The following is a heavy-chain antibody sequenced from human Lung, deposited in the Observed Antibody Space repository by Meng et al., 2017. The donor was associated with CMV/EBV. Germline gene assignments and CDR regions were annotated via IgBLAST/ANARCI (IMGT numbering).Heavy chain of an antibody. Sequence: LQEWGPGLLTPSGTLSLTCIVSGGSISSYYWSWIRQPAGKGLEWIGRIYTSGTTIYNPSLKSRLTLSLDTSKNQFSLKLNSVTAADTAVYYCARAEADTGNFDYWGQGTLVTVSS. J-gene: IGHJ4*02. CDR1: GGSISSYY. CDR3: ARAEADTGNFDY. D-gene: IGHD6-19*01. CDR2: IYTSGTT. V-gene: IGHV4-4*07.